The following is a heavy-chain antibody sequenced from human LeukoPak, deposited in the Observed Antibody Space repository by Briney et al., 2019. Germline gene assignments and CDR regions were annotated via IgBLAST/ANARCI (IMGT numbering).Heavy chain of an antibody. CDR3: ASGSGSYRTPYYYMDV. V-gene: IGHV3-53*01. J-gene: IGHJ6*03. CDR1: GFTVISNY. Sequence: PGGSLRLSCVAPGFTVISNYMSSVRQAPRKGLEWVSVIYSGGSTYYADSVKGRFTISRDNYKNTLYLQMNSLRAEDTAVYYCASGSGSYRTPYYYMDVWGTGTTVTVSS. D-gene: IGHD3-10*01. CDR2: IYSGGST.